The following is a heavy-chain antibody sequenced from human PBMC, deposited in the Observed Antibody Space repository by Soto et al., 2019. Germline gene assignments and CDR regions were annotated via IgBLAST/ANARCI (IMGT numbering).Heavy chain of an antibody. CDR1: AFTISECI. J-gene: IGHJ6*02. V-gene: IGHV3-21*05. CDR2: ITIRTGNV. D-gene: IGHD3-10*01. CDR3: ARDHIWFGELDYYGMDV. Sequence: SLRLSWEASAFTISECIMNWVRQAPGKGLEWLAYITIRTGNVLYADSVKGRFTISRDNAKNSLYLQMNSLRAEDTAVYYCARDHIWFGELDYYGMDVWGQGTTVTSP.